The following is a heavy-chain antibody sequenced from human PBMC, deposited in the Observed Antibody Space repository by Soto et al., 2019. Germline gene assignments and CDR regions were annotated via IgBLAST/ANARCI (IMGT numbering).Heavy chain of an antibody. J-gene: IGHJ4*02. CDR3: ARDEGQ. CDR1: GFTFSSYA. CDR2: ISYDGSNK. V-gene: IGHV3-30-3*01. Sequence: PGGSLRLSCAASGFTFSSYAMHWVRQAPGKGLEWVAVISYDGSNKYYADSVKGRFTISRDNSKNTLYLQMNSLRAGDTAVYYCARDEGQWGQGTLVTVSS.